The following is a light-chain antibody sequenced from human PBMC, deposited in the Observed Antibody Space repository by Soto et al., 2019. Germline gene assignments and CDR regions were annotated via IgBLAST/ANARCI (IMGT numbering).Light chain of an antibody. CDR3: HSYDSSLSGSV. CDR2: GNS. J-gene: IGLJ2*01. Sequence: QPVLTQPPSVSGAPGQRVTISCTGSSSNIGAGYDVHWYQQLPGTAPKLLIYGNSTRPSGVPDRFSGSKSGTSASLAITGLQAGDDADYYCHSYDSSLSGSVFGGGTQLTVL. CDR1: SSNIGAGYD. V-gene: IGLV1-40*01.